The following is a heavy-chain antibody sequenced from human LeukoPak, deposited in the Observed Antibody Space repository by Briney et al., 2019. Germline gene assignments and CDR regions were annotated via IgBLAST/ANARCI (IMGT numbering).Heavy chain of an antibody. V-gene: IGHV3-23*01. D-gene: IGHD3-22*01. J-gene: IGHJ4*02. Sequence: PGGSLRLSCAASGFTFGSYAMSWVRQAPGKGLEWVSGISGSGGKTYYADSVKGRFTISRDNSKNTLYLQMNSLRAEDTAIYYCAKFSGSSGYYEDFDYWGQGTLVTVSS. CDR3: AKFSGSSGYYEDFDY. CDR2: ISGSGGKT. CDR1: GFTFGSYA.